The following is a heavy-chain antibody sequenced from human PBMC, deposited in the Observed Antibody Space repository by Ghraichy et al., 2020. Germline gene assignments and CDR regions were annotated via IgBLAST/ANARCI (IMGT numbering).Heavy chain of an antibody. CDR3: ARRRNTGSYVGF. V-gene: IGHV3-7*01. CDR1: GFTFSSSW. Sequence: GGSLRLSCAASGFTFSSSWMSWVRQTPGKGLEWVANIKGDGGDKYYVDSVKGRFTISRDNAKDSLYRQMNSLRVEDTAVYYCARRRNTGSYVGFWGQGTLGTVSS. CDR2: IKGDGGDK. D-gene: IGHD1-26*01. J-gene: IGHJ4*02.